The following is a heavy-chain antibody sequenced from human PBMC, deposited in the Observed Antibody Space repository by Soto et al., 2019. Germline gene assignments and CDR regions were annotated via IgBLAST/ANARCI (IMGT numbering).Heavy chain of an antibody. V-gene: IGHV1-46*01. D-gene: IGHD2-2*02. CDR2: INPSGGST. CDR3: ARTPGYTDRNYFDY. Sequence: QIQLVQSGAEVKKPGASVKVSCKASGYTVTSYYMHWVRQAPGQGLEWMGIINPSGGSTTYAQKFQGRITMTRDPSTRTVYMELSSLRSEDTAMYYCARTPGYTDRNYFDYWGQGTLVTVS. CDR1: GYTVTSYY. J-gene: IGHJ4*02.